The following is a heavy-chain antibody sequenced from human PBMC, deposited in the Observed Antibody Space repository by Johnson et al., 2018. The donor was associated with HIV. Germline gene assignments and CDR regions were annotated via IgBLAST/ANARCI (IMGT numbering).Heavy chain of an antibody. CDR1: GYSVTGYN. CDR3: AKDRGGGWYGEYNFDI. CDR2: ISGSGGST. J-gene: IGHJ3*02. Sequence: VQLVESGGGLVKPGGSLRLSCAVSGYSVTGYNMNWVRQAPVKGLEWVSVISGSGGSTYYADSVKGRFTISRDNSKNTLFLQMNSLRAEDTAVYYCAKDRGGGWYGEYNFDIWGQGTMVTVSS. V-gene: IGHV3-23*04. D-gene: IGHD6-19*01.